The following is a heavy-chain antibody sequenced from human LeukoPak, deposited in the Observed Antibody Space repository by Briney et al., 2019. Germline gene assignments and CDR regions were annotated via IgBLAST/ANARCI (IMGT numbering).Heavy chain of an antibody. D-gene: IGHD6-19*01. CDR2: IYYNGNT. J-gene: IGHJ3*02. V-gene: IGHV4-39*02. Sequence: SETLSLTCNVSGGSIGGHTFYWDWVRRPPGKGLEWIATIYYNGNTFYYPSLNSRLAISIDLSKSHFSLHLSSVTAADTAIYYCARLTALAGHRGAFDIWGPGTMVTVSS. CDR3: ARLTALAGHRGAFDI. CDR1: GGSIGGHTFY.